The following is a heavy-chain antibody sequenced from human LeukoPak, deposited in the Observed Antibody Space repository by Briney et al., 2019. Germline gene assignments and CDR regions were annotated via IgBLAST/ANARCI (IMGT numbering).Heavy chain of an antibody. CDR3: ASGYSGYVCDY. V-gene: IGHV4-38-2*02. CDR2: IYHSGST. CDR1: GYSISSGYY. Sequence: SETLSLSCTASGYSISSGYYWGWIRQPPGKGMEWIGSIYHSGSTYYNPSLKSRVTISVDTSKNQFSLKLSSVTAADTAVYYCASGYSGYVCDYWGQGTLVTVSS. D-gene: IGHD5-12*01. J-gene: IGHJ4*02.